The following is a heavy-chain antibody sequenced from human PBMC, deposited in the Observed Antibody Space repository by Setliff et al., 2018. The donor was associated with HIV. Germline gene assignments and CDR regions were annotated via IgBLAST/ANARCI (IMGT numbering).Heavy chain of an antibody. CDR2: IIPIFGTA. Sequence: ASVKVSCKASGGTFSSYAISWVRQAPGQGLEWMGGIIPIFGTANYAQKFQGRVTITTDKSTRTSYMELTSLRSEDTAVYFCARGVENRGAPGRHYMDVWGKGTTVTVSS. CDR3: ARGVENRGAPGRHYMDV. D-gene: IGHD3-10*01. J-gene: IGHJ6*03. V-gene: IGHV1-69*05. CDR1: GGTFSSYA.